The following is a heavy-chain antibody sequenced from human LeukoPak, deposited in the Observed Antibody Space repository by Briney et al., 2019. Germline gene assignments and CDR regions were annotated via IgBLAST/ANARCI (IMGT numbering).Heavy chain of an antibody. CDR3: ARGEDDYDAFDI. V-gene: IGHV1-69*13. J-gene: IGHJ3*02. CDR1: GGTFSSYA. Sequence: GASVKVSCKASGGTFSSYAISWVRQAPGQGLEWMGGIIPIFATANYAQKFQGRVTITADESTSTAYMELSSLRSEDTAVYYCARGEDDYDAFDIWGQGTMVTVSS. D-gene: IGHD5-24*01. CDR2: IIPIFATA.